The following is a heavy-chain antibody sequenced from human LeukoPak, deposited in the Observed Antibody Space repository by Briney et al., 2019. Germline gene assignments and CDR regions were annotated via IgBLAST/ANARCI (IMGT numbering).Heavy chain of an antibody. J-gene: IGHJ4*02. CDR3: AKDGGGWLSTGRYYFDY. V-gene: IGHV3-23*01. CDR1: GFTFNNYA. Sequence: PGGSLRLSCEASGFTFNNYAMSWVRQAPGKGLEWVATISGGGANTYYADFVKGRFTIFRDNSENTVYLQMKYLRAEDTAIYFCAKDGGGWLSTGRYYFDYWSQGTLVTVSS. D-gene: IGHD6-19*01. CDR2: ISGGGANT.